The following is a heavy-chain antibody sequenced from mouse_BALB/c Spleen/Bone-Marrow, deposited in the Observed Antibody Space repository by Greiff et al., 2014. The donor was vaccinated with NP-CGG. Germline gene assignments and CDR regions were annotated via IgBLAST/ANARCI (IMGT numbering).Heavy chain of an antibody. CDR2: INPYNGGT. V-gene: IGHV1-18*01. CDR3: AREYYGDWYFDV. D-gene: IGHD1-1*01. J-gene: IGHJ1*01. Sequence: SGPELVKPGASMKISCKASGYSFTGYTMNWVKQSHGKNLEWIGLINPYNGGTTYNQKFKGKATLTVDKSSSTAYMEPLRLTSEDSAVYYCAREYYGDWYFDVWGAGTTVTVSS. CDR1: GYSFTGYT.